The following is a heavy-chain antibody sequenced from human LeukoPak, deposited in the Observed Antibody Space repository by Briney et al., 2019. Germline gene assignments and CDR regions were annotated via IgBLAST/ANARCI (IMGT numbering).Heavy chain of an antibody. CDR1: GGSISSYY. D-gene: IGHD3-9*01. J-gene: IGHJ4*02. Sequence: SETLSLTCTVSGGSISSYYWGWIRQPAGKGLEWIGRNYTSGSTNYNPSLKSRVTMSVDTSKNQISLKLSSVTAADTAVYYCARVSFDWSYYFDYWGQGTLVTVSS. V-gene: IGHV4-4*07. CDR3: ARVSFDWSYYFDY. CDR2: NYTSGST.